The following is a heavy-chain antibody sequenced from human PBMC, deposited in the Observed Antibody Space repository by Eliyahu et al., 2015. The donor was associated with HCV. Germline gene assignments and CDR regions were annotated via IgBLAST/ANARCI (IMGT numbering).Heavy chain of an antibody. CDR2: IYTSGST. V-gene: IGHV4-61*02. Sequence: QVQLQESGPGLVKPSQTLSLTCTVSGGSISSGSYYWSWIRQPAGKGLEWIGRIYTSGSTNYNPSLKSRVTISVDTSKNQFSLKLSSVTAADTAVYYCAREWGDFWSGYTDYYYYGMDVWGQGTTVTVSS. CDR1: GGSISSGSYY. CDR3: AREWGDFWSGYTDYYYYGMDV. J-gene: IGHJ6*02. D-gene: IGHD3-3*01.